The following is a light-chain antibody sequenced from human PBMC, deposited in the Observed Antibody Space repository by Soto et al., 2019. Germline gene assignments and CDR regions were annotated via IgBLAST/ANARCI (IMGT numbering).Light chain of an antibody. V-gene: IGKV3-20*01. J-gene: IGKJ2*01. CDR3: QQYGNSPPNT. CDR2: GAS. CDR1: QSVTSSY. Sequence: EIALTQSPGTLSLSPGERATLSCRASQSVTSSYLAWYQLKPGQAPRILIYGASNRATGIPDRFSGSGSGTDFTLTISRLEPEDFAVYFCQQYGNSPPNTFGQGTKVDIK.